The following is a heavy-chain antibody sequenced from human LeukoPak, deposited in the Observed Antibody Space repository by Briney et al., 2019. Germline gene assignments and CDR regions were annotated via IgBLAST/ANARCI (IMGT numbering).Heavy chain of an antibody. CDR2: ISWNSGTI. CDR3: ARDTVAINWFDP. CDR1: GFTFDDYA. V-gene: IGHV3-9*01. Sequence: GGSLRLSCAASGFTFDDYAMHWVRQAPGKGLEWVSGISWNSGTIGYADSVKGRFTISRDNAKNSLYLQMNSLRAEDTAVYYCARDTVAINWFDPWGQGTLVTVSS. D-gene: IGHD5-12*01. J-gene: IGHJ5*02.